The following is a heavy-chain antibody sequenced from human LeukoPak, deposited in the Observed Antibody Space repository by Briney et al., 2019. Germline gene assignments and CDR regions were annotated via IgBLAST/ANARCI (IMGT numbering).Heavy chain of an antibody. J-gene: IGHJ6*03. CDR1: GGAFSSYA. CDR2: IIPIFGTA. D-gene: IGHD2-2*02. CDR3: ASNPYCSSTSCYTGLKKYYYYYMDV. V-gene: IGHV1-69*05. Sequence: ASVKVSCKASGGAFSSYAISWVRQAPGQGLEWMGGIIPIFGTANYAQKFQGRVTITTDESTSTAYMELSSLRSEDTAVYYCASNPYCSSTSCYTGLKKYYYYYMDVWGKGTTVTVSS.